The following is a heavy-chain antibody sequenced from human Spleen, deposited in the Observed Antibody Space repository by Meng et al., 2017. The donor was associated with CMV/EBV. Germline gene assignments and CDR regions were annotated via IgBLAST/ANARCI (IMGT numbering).Heavy chain of an antibody. CDR3: ARVDYTSNWETFDF. J-gene: IGHJ4*02. V-gene: IGHV3-21*01. CDR1: GFTFRNYG. CDR2: TSPSGRHI. Sequence: GGSLRLSCAASGFTFRNYGMHWVRQAPGKGLEWVSSTSPSGRHIYYSESGRGRFTISRDNADNSLSLQMNSLRADDTATYYCARVDYTSNWETFDFWGQGVLVTVSS. D-gene: IGHD6-13*01.